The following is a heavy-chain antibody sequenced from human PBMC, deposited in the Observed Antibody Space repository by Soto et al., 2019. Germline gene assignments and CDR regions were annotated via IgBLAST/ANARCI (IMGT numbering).Heavy chain of an antibody. CDR3: ARLGLDAFDI. Sequence: SETLSLTCAASGGSISSGGYSWSWIRQPPGKGLEWIGYIYHSGSTYYNPSLKSRVTISVDRSRNQFSLNLTSVTAADTAVYYCARLGLDAFDIWGQGTMVTVSS. J-gene: IGHJ3*02. CDR1: GGSISSGGYS. V-gene: IGHV4-30-2*01. CDR2: IYHSGST.